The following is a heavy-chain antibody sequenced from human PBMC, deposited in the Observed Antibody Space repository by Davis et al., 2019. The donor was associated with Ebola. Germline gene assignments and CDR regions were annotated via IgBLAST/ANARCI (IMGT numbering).Heavy chain of an antibody. J-gene: IGHJ5*02. Sequence: PSETLSLTCTVSGGSVSSGSYYWSWIRQPPGKGLEWIGYIYYSGSTNYNPSLKSRVTISVDTSKNQFSLKLSSVTAADTAVYYCARVEQQLVFGRAGSPAAKFDPWGQGTLVTVSS. CDR2: IYYSGST. V-gene: IGHV4-61*01. CDR1: GGSVSSGSYY. CDR3: ARVEQQLVFGRAGSPAAKFDP. D-gene: IGHD6-13*01.